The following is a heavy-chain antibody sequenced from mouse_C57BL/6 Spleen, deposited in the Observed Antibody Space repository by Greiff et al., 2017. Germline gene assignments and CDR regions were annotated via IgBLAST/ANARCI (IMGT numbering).Heavy chain of an antibody. V-gene: IGHV1-52*01. CDR3: ARENYGSSYGYAMDY. J-gene: IGHJ4*01. D-gene: IGHD1-1*01. CDR1: GYTFTSYW. Sequence: VQLQQPGAELVRPGSSVKLSCKASGYTFTSYWMHWVKQRPIQGLEWIGNIDPSDSETHYNQKFKDKATLTVDKSSSTAYMQLSSLTSEDSAVYYCARENYGSSYGYAMDYWGQGTSVTVSS. CDR2: IDPSDSET.